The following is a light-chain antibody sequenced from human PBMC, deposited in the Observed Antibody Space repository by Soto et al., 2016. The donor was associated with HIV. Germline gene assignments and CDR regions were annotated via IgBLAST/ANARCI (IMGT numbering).Light chain of an antibody. CDR1: NLGNTY. J-gene: IGLJ1*01. V-gene: IGLV3-1*01. CDR2: RDT. CDR3: QAWDSTTNLYV. Sequence: SYELTQPPSVSVSPGQTASITCSGRNLGNTYASWCQQKPGQSPLMVIYRDTKRPSGIPERFSGSNSGNTATLTISGTQAMDEADYFCQAWDSTTNLYVFGTGTKVTVL.